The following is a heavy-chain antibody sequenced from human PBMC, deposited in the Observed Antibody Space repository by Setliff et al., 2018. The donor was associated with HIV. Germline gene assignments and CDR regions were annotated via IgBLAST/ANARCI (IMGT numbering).Heavy chain of an antibody. Sequence: SETLSLTCTVSGGSICSYFWSWIRQPAGKGLEWIGRIYTIGTSGSTTYNPSLQSRVTMSVDTSKNEFSLKLTSVTAADTAVYYCARERPPGNNWFDPWGQGTLVTVSS. CDR1: GGSICSYF. CDR3: ARERPPGNNWFDP. J-gene: IGHJ5*02. D-gene: IGHD3-10*01. CDR2: IYTIGTSGST. V-gene: IGHV4-4*07.